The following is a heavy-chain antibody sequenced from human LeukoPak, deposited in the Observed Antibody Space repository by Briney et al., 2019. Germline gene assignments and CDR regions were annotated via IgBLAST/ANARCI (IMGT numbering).Heavy chain of an antibody. J-gene: IGHJ3*02. CDR1: GGSFSGYY. CDR2: INHSGST. CDR3: ARGQSRGYSYGYRSGAFDI. D-gene: IGHD5-18*01. V-gene: IGHV4-34*01. Sequence: SETLSLTCAVYGGSFSGYYWSWLRQPPGKGLEWIGEINHSGSTNYNPSLKSRVTISVDTSKNQFSLKLSSVTAADTAVYYCARGQSRGYSYGYRSGAFDIWGQGTMVTVSS.